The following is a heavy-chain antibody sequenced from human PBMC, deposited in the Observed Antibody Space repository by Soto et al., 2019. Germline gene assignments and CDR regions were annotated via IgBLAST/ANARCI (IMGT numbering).Heavy chain of an antibody. Sequence: GASVKISCKASGYSFTSYWIGWLRQMPGKGLEWMGIIYPGDSDTRYSPSFQGQVTISADKSISTAYLQWSSLKASDNAMYYCATRRDGYISWGQGTLVTVSS. CDR3: ATRRDGYIS. D-gene: IGHD5-12*01. CDR2: IYPGDSDT. J-gene: IGHJ4*02. V-gene: IGHV5-51*01. CDR1: GYSFTSYW.